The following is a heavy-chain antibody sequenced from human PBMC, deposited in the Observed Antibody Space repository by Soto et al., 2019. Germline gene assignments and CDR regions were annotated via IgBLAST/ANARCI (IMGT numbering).Heavy chain of an antibody. V-gene: IGHV3-15*01. J-gene: IGHJ1*01. CDR3: TTEAQWLVPYFHH. CDR1: GFTFSNAW. Sequence: GGSLRLSCAASGFTFSNAWMSWVRQAPGKGLEWVGRIKSKTDGGTTDYAAPVKGRFTISRDDSKNTLYLQMNSLKTEDTAVYYCTTEAQWLVPYFHHWGHGTLVTVSS. CDR2: IKSKTDGGTT. D-gene: IGHD6-19*01.